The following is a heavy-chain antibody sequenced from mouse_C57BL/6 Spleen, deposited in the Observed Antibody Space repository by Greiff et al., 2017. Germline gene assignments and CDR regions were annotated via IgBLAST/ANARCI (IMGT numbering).Heavy chain of an antibody. CDR2: IDPNSGGT. J-gene: IGHJ1*03. CDR1: GYTFTSYW. V-gene: IGHV1-72*01. D-gene: IGHD2-3*01. CDR3: ARSLYDGYYGWYFDV. Sequence: QVHVKQPGAELVKPGASVKLSCKASGYTFTSYWMHWVKQRPGRGLEWIGRIDPNSGGTKYNEKFKSKATLTVDKPSSTAYMQLSSLTSEDSAVYYCARSLYDGYYGWYFDVWGTGTTVTVSS.